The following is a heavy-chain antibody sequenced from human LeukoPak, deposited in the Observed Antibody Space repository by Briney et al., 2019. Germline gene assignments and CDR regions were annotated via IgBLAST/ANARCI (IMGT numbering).Heavy chain of an antibody. J-gene: IGHJ6*03. V-gene: IGHV1-69*05. CDR1: GGTFSSYA. D-gene: IGHD5-18*01. CDR2: IIPIFGTA. Sequence: SVKVSCKASGGTFSSYAISWVRQAPGQGLEWMGGIIPIFGTANYAQKFQGRVTITTDESTSTAYMGLSSLGSEDTAVYYCASSTATDYYYYYMDVWGKGTTVTVSS. CDR3: ASSTATDYYYYYMDV.